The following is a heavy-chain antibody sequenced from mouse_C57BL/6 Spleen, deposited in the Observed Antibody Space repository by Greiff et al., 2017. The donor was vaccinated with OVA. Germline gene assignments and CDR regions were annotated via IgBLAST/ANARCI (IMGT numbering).Heavy chain of an antibody. V-gene: IGHV1-50*01. CDR3: ARGGEGYFDY. Sequence: QVQLKQPGAELVKPGASVKLSCKASGYTFTSYWMQWVKQRPGQGLEWIGEIDPSDSYTNYNQKFKGKATLTVDTSSSTAYMQLSSLTSEDSAVYYCARGGEGYFDYWGQGTTLTVSS. CDR2: IDPSDSYT. J-gene: IGHJ2*01. CDR1: GYTFTSYW.